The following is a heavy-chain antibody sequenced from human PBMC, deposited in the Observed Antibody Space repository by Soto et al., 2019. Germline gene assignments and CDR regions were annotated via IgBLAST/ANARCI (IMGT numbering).Heavy chain of an antibody. CDR2: LYNSGST. CDR3: ARDLWGYCGTDCYPLDV. Sequence: PSETLSLTCTVSGSSIRSYYWSWIRQAPGKGLEWIGYLYNSGSTVYNPSLKSRVTISVDTSKNQFSLKLNSVTAADTAVYYCARDLWGYCGTDCYPLDVWGQGTTVTVSS. V-gene: IGHV4-59*01. D-gene: IGHD2-21*02. CDR1: GSSIRSYY. J-gene: IGHJ6*02.